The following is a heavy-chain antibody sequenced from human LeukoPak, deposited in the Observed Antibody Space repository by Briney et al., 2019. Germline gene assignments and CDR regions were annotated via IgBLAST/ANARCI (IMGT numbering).Heavy chain of an antibody. J-gene: IGHJ3*02. CDR1: GGSISSYY. V-gene: IGHV4-59*01. CDR2: IYYSGST. D-gene: IGHD3-22*01. Sequence: SETLSLTCTVSGGSISSYYWSWIRQPPGKGLEWIGYIYYSGSTNYNPSLKSRVTISVDTSKNQFSLKLSSVTAADTAVYYCARVRNYYDSSGYYQGDAFDIWGQGTMVTVSS. CDR3: ARVRNYYDSSGYYQGDAFDI.